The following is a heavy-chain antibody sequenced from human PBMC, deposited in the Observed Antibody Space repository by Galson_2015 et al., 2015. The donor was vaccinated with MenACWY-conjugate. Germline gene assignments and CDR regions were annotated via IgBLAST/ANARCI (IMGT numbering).Heavy chain of an antibody. D-gene: IGHD1-26*01. J-gene: IGHJ6*02. Sequence: GAEVKKPGESLKISCKGSGYTFTTYWIGWGRQMPGKGLEWMGFISPGDSYTRYNPAFQGQVTISADKSISTAYLQWNSLQASDTAMYYCTRHPPGGRGMDVWGQGTTVTVSS. V-gene: IGHV5-51*01. CDR1: GYTFTTYW. CDR3: TRHPPGGRGMDV. CDR2: ISPGDSYT.